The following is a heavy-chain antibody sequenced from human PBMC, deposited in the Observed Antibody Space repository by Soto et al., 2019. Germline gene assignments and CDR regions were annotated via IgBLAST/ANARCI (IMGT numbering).Heavy chain of an antibody. CDR1: GFTFSSYS. CDR3: AKTYSSGRGGFDV. CDR2: ISSGSSTI. Sequence: EVQLVESGGGLVQPGGSLRLSCAASGFTFSSYSMNWVRQAPGTGLEWVSYISSGSSTIYYADSVKARFTISRDNAQNALYLQMNSLRAEDTAVYYCAKTYSSGRGGFDVWGQGTMVTVSS. J-gene: IGHJ3*01. D-gene: IGHD6-19*01. V-gene: IGHV3-48*01.